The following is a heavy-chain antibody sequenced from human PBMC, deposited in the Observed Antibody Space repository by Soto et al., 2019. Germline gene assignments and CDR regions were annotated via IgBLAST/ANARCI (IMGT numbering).Heavy chain of an antibody. Sequence: QRLEWMGGIIPIFGTANYAQKFQGRVTITADESTSTAYMELSSLRSEDTAVYYCARGPPPPYDSSGYNFDYWGQGTLVTVSS. D-gene: IGHD3-22*01. CDR2: IIPIFGTA. V-gene: IGHV1-69*01. CDR3: ARGPPPPYDSSGYNFDY. J-gene: IGHJ4*02.